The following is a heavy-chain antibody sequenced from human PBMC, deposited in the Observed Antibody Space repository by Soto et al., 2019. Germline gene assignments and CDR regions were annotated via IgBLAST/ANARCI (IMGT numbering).Heavy chain of an antibody. Sequence: HPGGSLRLSCAASGFTFSSYWMSWVRQAPGKGLEWVANIKQDGSEKYYVDSVKGRFTISRDNAKNSLYLQMNSLRAEDTAVYYCTGDPRITSSGWYPAEYFQHWGQGTLVTVSS. D-gene: IGHD6-19*01. J-gene: IGHJ1*01. CDR2: IKQDGSEK. CDR3: TGDPRITSSGWYPAEYFQH. CDR1: GFTFSSYW. V-gene: IGHV3-7*03.